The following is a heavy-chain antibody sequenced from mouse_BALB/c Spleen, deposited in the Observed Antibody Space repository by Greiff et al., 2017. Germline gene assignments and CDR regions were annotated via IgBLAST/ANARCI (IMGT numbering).Heavy chain of an antibody. J-gene: IGHJ3*01. D-gene: IGHD3-3*01. CDR3: TREGASRWFAY. V-gene: IGHV1-69*02. CDR1: GYTFTSYW. CDR2: IYPSDSYT. Sequence: VQLQQPGAELVRPGASVKLSCKASGYTFTSYWINWVKQRPGQGLEWIGNIYPSDSYTNYNQKFKDKATLTVDKSSSTAYMQLSSPTSEDSAVYYCTREGASRWFAYWGQGTLVTVSA.